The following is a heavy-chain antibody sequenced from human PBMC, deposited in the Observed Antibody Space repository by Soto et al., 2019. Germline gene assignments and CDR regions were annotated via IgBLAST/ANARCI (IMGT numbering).Heavy chain of an antibody. D-gene: IGHD3-10*01. CDR1: GFTVSSTY. Sequence: EVQLMESGGGLLQPGGSLRLSCAASGFTVSSTYMSWVRQAPGKGLEWVSIIFSSGESFYADSVKGRFTISRDSSDNTVYLQMNSLKAEDTAVYYCARGGIGMVRTFDHWGQGTLVTVSS. CDR3: ARGGIGMVRTFDH. V-gene: IGHV3-53*01. CDR2: IFSSGES. J-gene: IGHJ4*02.